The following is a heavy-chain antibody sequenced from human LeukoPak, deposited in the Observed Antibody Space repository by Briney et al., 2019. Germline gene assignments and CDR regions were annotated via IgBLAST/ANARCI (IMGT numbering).Heavy chain of an antibody. J-gene: IGHJ6*03. CDR1: GGSISNYY. Sequence: PSETLSLTCTVSGGSISNYYWSWIRQPPGKELEWIGYISYIGSTKYNPSLKSRVTISEDTSKKQFSLKLSSVTAADTAVYYCAGSYHYCMDVWGKGTTVTVSS. V-gene: IGHV4-59*01. CDR2: ISYIGST. CDR3: AGSYHYCMDV.